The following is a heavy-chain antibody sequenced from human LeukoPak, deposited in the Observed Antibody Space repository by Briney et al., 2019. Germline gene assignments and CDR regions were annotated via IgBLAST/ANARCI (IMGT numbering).Heavy chain of an antibody. V-gene: IGHV4-4*07. CDR2: IYTSGST. CDR3: AGDWGYCSSTSCSDWFDP. J-gene: IGHJ5*02. D-gene: IGHD2-2*01. CDR1: GGSISSYY. Sequence: SETLSLTCTVSGGSISSYYWSWIRQPAGKGLEWIGRIYTSGSTSYNPSLKSRVTMSVDTSKNQFSLKLSSVTAADTAVYYCAGDWGYCSSTSCSDWFDPWGQGTLVTVSS.